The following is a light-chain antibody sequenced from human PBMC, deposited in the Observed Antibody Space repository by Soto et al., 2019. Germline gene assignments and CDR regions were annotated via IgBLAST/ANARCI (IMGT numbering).Light chain of an antibody. J-gene: IGKJ3*01. CDR1: QDIRNF. CDR3: QKYSSVPV. CDR2: AAS. V-gene: IGKV1-27*01. Sequence: DIQMTQSPPSLSASVGDRVTITCRASQDIRNFVAWYQQKPGKAPKLLIYAASTLQSGVPSRFSGSGSGTDFTLTINSLQPEDVATYSCQKYSSVPVFGPGTKVENK.